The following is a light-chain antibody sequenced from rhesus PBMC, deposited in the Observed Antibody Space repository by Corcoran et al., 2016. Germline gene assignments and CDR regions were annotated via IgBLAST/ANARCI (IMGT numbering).Light chain of an antibody. Sequence: DIQMTQSPSSLSASVGDRVTITCRAGQDISSYLAWYQQNPGKAPKPLIYYASNLKSGVPSRFSGSGSGTDFTLTISSLQPEDFATYYCQQYDSDPYIFGQGTKVEIK. V-gene: IGKV1-37*01. J-gene: IGKJ2*01. CDR2: YAS. CDR1: QDISSY. CDR3: QQYDSDPYI.